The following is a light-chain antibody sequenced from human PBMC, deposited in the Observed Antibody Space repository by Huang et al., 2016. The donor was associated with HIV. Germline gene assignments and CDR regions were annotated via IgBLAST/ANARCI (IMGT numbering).Light chain of an antibody. V-gene: IGKV1-12*01. J-gene: IGKJ5*01. CDR3: QQANSFPIT. CDR2: AAS. Sequence: EIQMTQSPSSVSASVGDRVTITCRASQGISIWLAWYQQKPGRAPNLLIYAASSLQSGVPSRFSGSGSGTDFTLTISSLQPEDFATYYCQQANSFPITFGQGTRLEIK. CDR1: QGISIW.